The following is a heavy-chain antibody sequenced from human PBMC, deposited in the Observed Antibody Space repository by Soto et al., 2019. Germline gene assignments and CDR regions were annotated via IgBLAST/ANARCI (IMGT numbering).Heavy chain of an antibody. Sequence: GGSLRLSCAASGFTFSNAWMSWVRQAPGKGLEWVGRIKSKTDGGTTDYAAPVKGRFTISRDDSKNTLYLQMNSLKTEDTAVYYCTTVDVLLWFGELLNTDTPFDYWGQGTLVTVSS. CDR1: GFTFSNAW. V-gene: IGHV3-15*01. J-gene: IGHJ4*02. CDR3: TTVDVLLWFGELLNTDTPFDY. CDR2: IKSKTDGGTT. D-gene: IGHD3-10*01.